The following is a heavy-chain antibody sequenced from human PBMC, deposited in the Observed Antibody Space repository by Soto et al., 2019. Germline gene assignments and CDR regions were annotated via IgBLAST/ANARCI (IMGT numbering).Heavy chain of an antibody. D-gene: IGHD4-4*01. CDR1: GGSITSYY. CDR2: IYYSGSA. V-gene: IGHV4-59*01. CDR3: ARDRVPYSEKTEFDP. J-gene: IGHJ5*02. Sequence: TSETLSLTCTVSGGSITSYYWSWIRQPPGKGLELIGYIYYSGSAKYNPSLKSRVTISVDTSKNQFSVKLSSLRSEDTAVYYCARDRVPYSEKTEFDPWGQGTLVTVSS.